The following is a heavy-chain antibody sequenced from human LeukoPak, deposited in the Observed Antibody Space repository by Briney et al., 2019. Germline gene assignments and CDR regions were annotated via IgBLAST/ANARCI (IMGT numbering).Heavy chain of an antibody. V-gene: IGHV3-30*01. D-gene: IGHD3-10*01. CDR2: ISYDGSNK. J-gene: IGHJ4*02. CDR1: GFTFSSYA. CDR3: ASGEGHRGFDY. Sequence: GRSLRLSCAASGFTFSSYAMHWVRQAPGKGLEWVAVISYDGSNKYYADSVKGRFTISRDYSKNTLYLQMNSLRAEDTAVYYCASGEGHRGFDYWGQGSLVTVSS.